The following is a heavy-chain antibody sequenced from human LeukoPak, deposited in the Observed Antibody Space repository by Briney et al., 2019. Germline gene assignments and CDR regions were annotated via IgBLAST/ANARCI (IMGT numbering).Heavy chain of an antibody. J-gene: IGHJ3*02. D-gene: IGHD3-22*01. CDR2: IYTSGST. V-gene: IGHV4-4*07. CDR3: ARDTYYYDSSGPVPGAFDI. Sequence: SETLSLTCTVSGGSISSYYWSWIRQPPGKGLEWIGRIYTSGSTNYSPSLKSRVTMSVDTSKNQFSLKLSSVTAADTAVYYCARDTYYYDSSGPVPGAFDIWGQGTMVSVSS. CDR1: GGSISSYY.